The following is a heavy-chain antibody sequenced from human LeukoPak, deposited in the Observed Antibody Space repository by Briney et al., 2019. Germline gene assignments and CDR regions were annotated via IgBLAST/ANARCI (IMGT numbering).Heavy chain of an antibody. J-gene: IGHJ6*02. D-gene: IGHD6-13*01. CDR3: ARFHQRLVSFRPYYYGMDV. Sequence: PSETLSLTCTVSGGSVSSGSYYWSWIRQPPGKGLEWIGEIYHSGSTNYNPSLKSRVTISVDKSKNQFSLKLSSVTAADTAVYYCARFHQRLVSFRPYYYGMDVWGQGTTVTVSS. V-gene: IGHV4-61*01. CDR2: IYHSGST. CDR1: GGSVSSGSYY.